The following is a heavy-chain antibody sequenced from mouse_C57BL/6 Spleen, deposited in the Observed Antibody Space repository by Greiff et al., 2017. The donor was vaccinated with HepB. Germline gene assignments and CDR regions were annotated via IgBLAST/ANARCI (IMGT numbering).Heavy chain of an antibody. CDR3: TRRPLDGLYYFDY. D-gene: IGHD2-3*01. J-gene: IGHJ2*01. V-gene: IGHV1-15*01. CDR1: GYTFTDYE. CDR2: IDPETGGT. Sequence: QVQLKESGAELVRPGASVTLSCKASGYTFTDYEMHWVKQTPVHGLEWIGAIDPETGGTAYNQKFKGKAILTADKSSSTAYMELRSLTSEDSAVYYCTRRPLDGLYYFDYWGQGTTLTVSS.